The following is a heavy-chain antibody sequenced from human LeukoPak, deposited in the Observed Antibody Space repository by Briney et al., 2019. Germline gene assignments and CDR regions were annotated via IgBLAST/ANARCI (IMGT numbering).Heavy chain of an antibody. CDR1: GFTVSTNF. V-gene: IGHV3-30*02. J-gene: IGHJ6*03. Sequence: GGSLRLSCAASGFTVSTNFMSWVRQAPGKGLEWVAFIRYDGTKKYYADSVKGRFTISRDNSKNTLYLQMNSLRAEDTAVYYCARDAHIWSGYYPYYYYMDVWGKGTTVTVSS. D-gene: IGHD3-3*02. CDR2: IRYDGTKK. CDR3: ARDAHIWSGYYPYYYYMDV.